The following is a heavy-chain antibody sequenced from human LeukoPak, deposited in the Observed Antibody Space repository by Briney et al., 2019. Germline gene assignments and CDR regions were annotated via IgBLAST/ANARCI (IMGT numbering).Heavy chain of an antibody. J-gene: IGHJ6*02. Sequence: GGLRLSCAASGFTFSSYAMSWVRQAPGKGLEWGSAISGSGSTTSYADSVKGRFTISRDNSKNTLYLQMNSLRAEDTAVYYCARERIYFGSGGDLSHARLFYSYGMDVWGQGTTVTVSS. CDR3: ARERIYFGSGGDLSHARLFYSYGMDV. V-gene: IGHV3-23*01. D-gene: IGHD3-10*01. CDR2: ISGSGSTT. CDR1: GFTFSSYA.